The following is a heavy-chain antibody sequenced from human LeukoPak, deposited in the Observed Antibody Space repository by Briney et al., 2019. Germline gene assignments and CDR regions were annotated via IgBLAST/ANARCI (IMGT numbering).Heavy chain of an antibody. CDR3: ARDRVDSSGSPTDYYGMDV. V-gene: IGHV1-2*04. CDR1: GYTFTGYY. J-gene: IGHJ6*02. D-gene: IGHD3-22*01. Sequence: ASVKVSCKASGYTFTGYYMHWVRQAPGQGLEWMGWINPNSGGTDYAQKFQGWVTMTRDTSISTAYMELSRLRSDDTAVYYCARDRVDSSGSPTDYYGMDVWGQGTTVTVSS. CDR2: INPNSGGT.